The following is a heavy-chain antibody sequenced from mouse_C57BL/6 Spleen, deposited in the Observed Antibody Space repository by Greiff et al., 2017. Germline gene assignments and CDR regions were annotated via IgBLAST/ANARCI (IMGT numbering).Heavy chain of an antibody. J-gene: IGHJ4*01. D-gene: IGHD1-1*01. V-gene: IGHV1-4*01. Sequence: QVQLKQSGAELARPGASVKMSCKASGYTFTSYTMHWVKQRPGQGLEWIGYINPSSGYTKYNQKFKDKATLTADKSSSTAYMQLSSLTSEDSAVYYCAREITTVVDAMDYWGQGTSVTVSS. CDR3: AREITTVVDAMDY. CDR1: GYTFTSYT. CDR2: INPSSGYT.